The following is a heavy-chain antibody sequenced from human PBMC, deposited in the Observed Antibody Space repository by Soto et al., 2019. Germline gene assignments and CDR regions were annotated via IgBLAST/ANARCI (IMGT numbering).Heavy chain of an antibody. CDR2: INHSGST. V-gene: IGHV4-34*01. J-gene: IGHJ6*02. CDR1: GGSFSGYY. Sequence: SETLSLTCAVYGGSFSGYYWSWIRQPPGKGLEWIGEINHSGSTNYNPSLKSRVTISVDTSKNQFSLKLSSVTAADTAVYYCARDRPLDYGGNNYYGMDVWGQGTTVTVSS. CDR3: ARDRPLDYGGNNYYGMDV. D-gene: IGHD2-15*01.